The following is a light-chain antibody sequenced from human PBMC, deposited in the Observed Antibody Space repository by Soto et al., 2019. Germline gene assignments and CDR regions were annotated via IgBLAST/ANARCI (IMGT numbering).Light chain of an antibody. CDR1: QSVSTF. CDR2: DAS. J-gene: IGKJ4*01. CDR3: QQRSSWRVT. V-gene: IGKV3-11*01. Sequence: EIVLTQFPATLSLSPGERATLSCRASQSVSTFLAWYQQKPGQAPRLVDYDASKRATGIPARFSGSGSGTDFTLTISSLEPEDFAVYYCQQRSSWRVTFGGWTKVEIK.